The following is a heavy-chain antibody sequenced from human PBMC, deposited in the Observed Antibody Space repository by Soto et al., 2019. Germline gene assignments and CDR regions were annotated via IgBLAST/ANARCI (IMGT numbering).Heavy chain of an antibody. CDR3: ARDDILCSGGSCYVVAMDV. D-gene: IGHD2-15*01. CDR2: IQSGGTT. V-gene: IGHV3-66*01. CDR1: GFTVSSKY. J-gene: IGHJ6*03. Sequence: EVQLVESGGGLVQPGGSLRLSCAASGFTVSSKYMSWVRQAPGKGLEWVSLIQSGGTTYYADSVKGRFTISRGSSKNMFALQMDSLRAEDTAVYYCARDDILCSGGSCYVVAMDVWGKGTTVTVSS.